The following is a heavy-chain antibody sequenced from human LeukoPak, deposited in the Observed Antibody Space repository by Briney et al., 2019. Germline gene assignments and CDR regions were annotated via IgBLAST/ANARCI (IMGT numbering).Heavy chain of an antibody. D-gene: IGHD2-2*01. CDR1: GFTFSSCA. CDR3: AKARVVVPAANGY. V-gene: IGHV3-30-3*01. CDR2: ISYDGSNK. J-gene: IGHJ4*02. Sequence: GGSLRLSCAASGFTFSSCAMHWVRQAPGKGLEWVAVISYDGSNKYYADSVKGRFTISRDNSKNTLYLQMNSLRAEDTAVYYCAKARVVVPAANGYWGQGTLVTVSS.